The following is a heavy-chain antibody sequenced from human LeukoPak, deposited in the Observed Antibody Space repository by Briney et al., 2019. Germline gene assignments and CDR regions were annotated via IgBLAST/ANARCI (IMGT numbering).Heavy chain of an antibody. V-gene: IGHV1-69*13. D-gene: IGHD4-17*01. CDR2: IIPIFGTA. CDR1: GGTFSSYA. CDR3: ARGIDDDYGDPAYYYYYMDV. J-gene: IGHJ6*03. Sequence: GASVKVSCKASGGTFSSYAISWVRQAPGQGLEWMGGIIPIFGTANYAQKFQGRVTITVDESTSTAYMELSSLRSEDTAVYYCARGIDDDYGDPAYYYYYMDVWGKGTTVTISS.